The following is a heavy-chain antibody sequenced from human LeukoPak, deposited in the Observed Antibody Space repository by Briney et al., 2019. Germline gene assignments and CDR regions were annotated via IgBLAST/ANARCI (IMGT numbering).Heavy chain of an antibody. CDR1: GGTFSSYA. CDR3: ARARVNYYDSSGFFDY. Sequence: SVKVSCKASGGTFSSYAISWVRQAPGQGLEWMGRIIPILGIANYARKFQGRVTITADKSTSTAYMELSSLRSEDAAVYYCARARVNYYDSSGFFDYWGQGTLVTVSS. CDR2: IIPILGIA. V-gene: IGHV1-69*04. J-gene: IGHJ4*02. D-gene: IGHD3-22*01.